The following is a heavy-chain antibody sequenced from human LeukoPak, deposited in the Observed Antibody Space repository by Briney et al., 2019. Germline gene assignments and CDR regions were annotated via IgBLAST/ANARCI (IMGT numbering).Heavy chain of an antibody. CDR3: ARLRNVVNVHWGFFDT. V-gene: IGHV3-48*04. CDR2: IGNNGVAI. Sequence: TGGSLRLSCAASGFTFSSYSMNWLRQAPGKGLEWVSCIGNNGVAIYYADSVKGRFTISRDNAKNSLYLQVSSLRAEDTAVYFCARLRNVVNVHWGFFDTWGQGAMVTVSS. J-gene: IGHJ4*02. D-gene: IGHD4-23*01. CDR1: GFTFSSYS.